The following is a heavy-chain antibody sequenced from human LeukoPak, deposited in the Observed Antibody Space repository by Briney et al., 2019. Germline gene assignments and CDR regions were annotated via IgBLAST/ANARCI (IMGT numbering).Heavy chain of an antibody. J-gene: IGHJ5*02. V-gene: IGHV3-30*02. CDR1: GFTFSSYG. Sequence: GGSLRLSCAASGFTFSSYGMHWVRQAPGKGREWVAFIRYDGSNKYYADSVKGRFTISRDNSKNTLYLQMNSLRAEDTAVYYCAKSPHQYCSGGSCYLGWFDPWGQGTLVTVSS. CDR3: AKSPHQYCSGGSCYLGWFDP. D-gene: IGHD2-15*01. CDR2: IRYDGSNK.